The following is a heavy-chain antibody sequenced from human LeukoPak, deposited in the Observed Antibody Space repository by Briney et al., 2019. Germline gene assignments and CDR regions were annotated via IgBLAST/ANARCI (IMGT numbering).Heavy chain of an antibody. J-gene: IGHJ5*02. CDR1: GGSISSGSYY. V-gene: IGHV4-61*02. Sequence: SETLSLTCTVSGGSISSGSYYWSWIRQPAGKGLEWIGRIYTSGSTSYNPSLKSRVTISVDTSKNQFSLKLSSVTAADTAVYYCARDRGGDYLSWFDPWGQGTLVTVSS. D-gene: IGHD4-17*01. CDR2: IYTSGST. CDR3: ARDRGGDYLSWFDP.